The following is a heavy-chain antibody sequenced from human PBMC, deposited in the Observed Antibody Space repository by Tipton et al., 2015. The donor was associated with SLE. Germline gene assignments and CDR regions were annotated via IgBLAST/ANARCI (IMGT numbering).Heavy chain of an antibody. V-gene: IGHV4-59*01. CDR3: ARAEMTTEGSVFYFYVDV. Sequence: TLSLTCTVSGGSFSSYYWTWIRQPPGKGLEWIGYIHYSGKINYNPSLKSRVTILVETSKNQFSLRLLSVTTADTAVYYCARAEMTTEGSVFYFYVDVWGKGTTVTVSS. J-gene: IGHJ6*03. D-gene: IGHD5-24*01. CDR2: IHYSGKI. CDR1: GGSFSSYY.